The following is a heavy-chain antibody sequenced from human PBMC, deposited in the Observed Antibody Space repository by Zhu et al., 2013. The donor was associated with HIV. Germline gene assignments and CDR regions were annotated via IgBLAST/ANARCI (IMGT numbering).Heavy chain of an antibody. J-gene: IGHJ3*01. CDR1: GYTFTGHY. V-gene: IGHV1-2*02. CDR2: FSPYGGAT. CDR3: ARDERALDV. Sequence: QVQLVQSGAEVRPPGASVKVSCKASGYTFTGHYIHWVRQAPGQGLEWMGWFSPYGGATNYAQKFQGRVSMTGDTTIHTAYMQLNRLVYDDTAVYYCARDERALDVWGQGTMVTVSS. D-gene: IGHD6-25*01.